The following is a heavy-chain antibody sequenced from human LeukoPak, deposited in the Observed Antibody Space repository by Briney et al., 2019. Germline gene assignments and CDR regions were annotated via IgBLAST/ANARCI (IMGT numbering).Heavy chain of an antibody. CDR1: GGSISSYY. CDR3: ARVYSSGPFYFDY. D-gene: IGHD6-19*01. J-gene: IGHJ4*02. CDR2: IYYSGNT. Sequence: SETLSLTCTVSGGSISSYYWSWIRQPPGKGLEWIGYIYYSGNTNYNPSLKSRVTISVDTSKNQFSLKLSSVTAADTAVYYCARVYSSGPFYFDYWGQGTLVTVSS. V-gene: IGHV4-59*08.